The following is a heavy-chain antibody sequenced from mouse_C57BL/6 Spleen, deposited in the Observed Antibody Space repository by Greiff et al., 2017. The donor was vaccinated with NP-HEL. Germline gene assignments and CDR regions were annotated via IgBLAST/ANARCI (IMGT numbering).Heavy chain of an antibody. J-gene: IGHJ2*01. CDR1: GYSITSGYY. D-gene: IGHD3-3*01. Sequence: DVKLQESGPGLVKPSQSLSLTCSVTGYSITSGYYWNWIRQFPGNKLEWMGYISYDGSNNYNPSLKNRISITRDTSKNQFFLKLNSVTTEDTATYYCARWGGDWSYFDYWGQGTTLTVSS. CDR3: ARWGGDWSYFDY. CDR2: ISYDGSN. V-gene: IGHV3-6*01.